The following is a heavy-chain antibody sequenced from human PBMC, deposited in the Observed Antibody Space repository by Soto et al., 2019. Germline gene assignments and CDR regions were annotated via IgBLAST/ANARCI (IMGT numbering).Heavy chain of an antibody. CDR2: INQSGST. J-gene: IGHJ4*02. D-gene: IGHD6-19*01. CDR3: SREIYEVWLG. V-gene: IGHV4-34*01. Sequence: QVQLQQWGAGLLKPSETLSLTCAVYGGSFSGYYWSWIRQPPGKGLEWIGEINQSGSTNYNPTLKSRVTISVVSSKNQFSLKMSTVTSADTAVYYCSREIYEVWLGWGQGTLVTGSS. CDR1: GGSFSGYY.